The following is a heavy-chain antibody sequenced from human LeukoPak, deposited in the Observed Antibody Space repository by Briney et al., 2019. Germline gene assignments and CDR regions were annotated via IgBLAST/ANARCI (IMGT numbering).Heavy chain of an antibody. Sequence: ASVKVSCKASGYTFTSYGISWVRQAPGQGLEWMGWISAYNGNTNYAQKLQGRVTMTTDTPTSTAYMEVRSLRSDDTAVYYCALGGGSSWYRYFDYWGQGTLVTVSS. D-gene: IGHD6-13*01. CDR2: ISAYNGNT. J-gene: IGHJ4*02. CDR3: ALGGGSSWYRYFDY. CDR1: GYTFTSYG. V-gene: IGHV1-18*01.